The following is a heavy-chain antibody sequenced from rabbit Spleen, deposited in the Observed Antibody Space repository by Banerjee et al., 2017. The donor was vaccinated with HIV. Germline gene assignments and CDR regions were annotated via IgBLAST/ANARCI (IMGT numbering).Heavy chain of an antibody. Sequence: QEQLEESGGGLVKPEGSLTLTCKASGFSFSDGDVMCWVRQAPGKGLEWIACINTDTGKSVFASWATGRFTVSRTSSTTVTLQMTSLTAADTATYFCARETSSGWGVVLYYFSLWGPGTLVTVS. V-gene: IGHV1S45*01. CDR1: GFSFSDGDV. CDR3: ARETSSGWGVVLYYFSL. D-gene: IGHD4-1*01. CDR2: INTDTGKS. J-gene: IGHJ4*01.